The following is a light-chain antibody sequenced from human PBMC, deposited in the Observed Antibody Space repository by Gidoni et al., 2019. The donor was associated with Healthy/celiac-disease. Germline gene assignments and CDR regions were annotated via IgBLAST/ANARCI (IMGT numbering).Light chain of an antibody. CDR2: YKSDSDK. Sequence: QAVLTPPSSLSASPGASARLPCTLRSGINVGTYRIYWYQQKPGSPPQYLLMYKSDSDKQQGSGVPSRFSGSKDASANAGILLISGLQSEDEADYYCMIWHSSAWVFGGGTKLTVL. V-gene: IGLV5-45*03. CDR3: MIWHSSAWV. J-gene: IGLJ3*02. CDR1: SGINVGTYR.